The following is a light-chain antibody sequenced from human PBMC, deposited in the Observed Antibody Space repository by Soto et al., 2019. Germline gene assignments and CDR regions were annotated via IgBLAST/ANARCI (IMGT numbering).Light chain of an antibody. CDR2: EVN. CDR3: SSYAGSKNLL. J-gene: IGLJ2*01. Sequence: QSVLTQPPSPSGAPGQSVTISCTGTSSEIGAYNYVSWYQQHPGKAPKLMIYEVNKRPSGVPDRFSGSKSGNTASLTVSGLQAEDEADYYCSSYAGSKNLLFGGGTKVTVL. V-gene: IGLV2-8*01. CDR1: SSEIGAYNY.